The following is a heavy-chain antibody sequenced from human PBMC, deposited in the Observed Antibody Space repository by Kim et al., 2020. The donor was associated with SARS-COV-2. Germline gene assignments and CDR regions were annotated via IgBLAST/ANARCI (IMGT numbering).Heavy chain of an antibody. D-gene: IGHD6-13*01. J-gene: IGHJ6*02. CDR3: AGAAGDLNYYYYGMDV. V-gene: IGHV4-4*07. Sequence: PSLKSPVTMSVDTSKNQFSLKLGSVTAADTAVYYCAGAAGDLNYYYYGMDVWGQGTTVTVSS.